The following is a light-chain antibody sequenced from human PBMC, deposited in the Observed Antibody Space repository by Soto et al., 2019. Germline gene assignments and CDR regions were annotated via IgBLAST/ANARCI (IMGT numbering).Light chain of an antibody. J-gene: IGKJ2*01. CDR2: DAS. V-gene: IGKV3-11*01. CDR1: QSIGTY. Sequence: DIVLTQSPATLSLSPRERATLSCRASQSIGTYLAWYQQKPGRAPRLLMYDASSRATGIPARFSGSGSGTDFTLTISTLESEDFAVYYCLQRSNWPYTFGQGTKLEMK. CDR3: LQRSNWPYT.